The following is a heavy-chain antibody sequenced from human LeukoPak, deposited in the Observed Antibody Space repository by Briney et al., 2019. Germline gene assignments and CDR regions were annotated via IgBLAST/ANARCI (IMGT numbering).Heavy chain of an antibody. Sequence: GGSLKLSCAVSGLTFSISGMHWVRQAPGKGLEWVTFIRYDGSSENYADSVKGRFTVSRDHSNNTLYLQMNSLTLEDTAVYYCAKLVDYCEGRTCFTTYYYTDIWGQGTTVTVSS. CDR3: AKLVDYCEGRTCFTTYYYTDI. J-gene: IGHJ6*03. CDR2: IRYDGSSE. D-gene: IGHD4/OR15-4a*01. V-gene: IGHV3-30*02. CDR1: GLTFSISG.